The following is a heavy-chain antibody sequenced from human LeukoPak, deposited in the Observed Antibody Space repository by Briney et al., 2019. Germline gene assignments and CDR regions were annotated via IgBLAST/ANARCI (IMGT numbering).Heavy chain of an antibody. J-gene: IGHJ4*02. V-gene: IGHV4-39*07. CDR2: IYYSGST. Sequence: SETLSLTCTVSGGSISSSSYYWGWIRQPPGKELVWIGSIYYSGSTYYNPSLKSRVTISVDTSKNQFSLKLSSVTAADTAVYYCARDPKGSGWYLSWGQGTLVTVSS. CDR1: GGSISSSSYY. CDR3: ARDPKGSGWYLS. D-gene: IGHD6-19*01.